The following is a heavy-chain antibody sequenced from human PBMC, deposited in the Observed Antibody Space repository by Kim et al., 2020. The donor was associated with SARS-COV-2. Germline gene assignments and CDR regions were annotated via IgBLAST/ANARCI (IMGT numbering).Heavy chain of an antibody. CDR2: IIPIFGTA. CDR3: ARGSSWTNWFDP. CDR1: GGTFSSYA. D-gene: IGHD6-13*01. J-gene: IGHJ5*02. Sequence: SVKVSCKASGGTFSSYAISWVRQAPGQGLEWMGGIIPIFGTANYAQKFQGRVTITADESTSTAYMELSSLRSEDTAVYYCARGSSWTNWFDPWGQGTLVTVSS. V-gene: IGHV1-69*13.